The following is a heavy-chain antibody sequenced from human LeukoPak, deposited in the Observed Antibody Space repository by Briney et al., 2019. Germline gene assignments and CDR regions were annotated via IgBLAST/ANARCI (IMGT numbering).Heavy chain of an antibody. CDR2: ISGSGGST. D-gene: IGHD7-27*01. CDR3: ANWGGTY. J-gene: IGHJ4*02. Sequence: GGSLRLSCAASGLTFSNYAMNWVRQAPGKGLEWVSAISGSGGSTYYADSVKGRFTISRDNSKNTLYLQMHSLRAEDSAVYYCANWGGTYWGQGTLVTVSS. CDR1: GLTFSNYA. V-gene: IGHV3-23*01.